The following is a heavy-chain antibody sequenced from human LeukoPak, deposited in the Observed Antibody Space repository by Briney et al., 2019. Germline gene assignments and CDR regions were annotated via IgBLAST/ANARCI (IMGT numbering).Heavy chain of an antibody. CDR3: ARGYCSSTSCYGRDDAFDI. CDR2: TYSGGRT. CDR1: GFTFSSYS. J-gene: IGHJ3*02. V-gene: IGHV3-53*01. Sequence: GGSLRLSCAASGFTFSSYSMNWVRQAPGKGLEWVSATYSGGRTYYADSVKGRFTISRDNSKNTLYLQMNSLRAEDTAVYYCARGYCSSTSCYGRDDAFDIWGQGTMVTVSS. D-gene: IGHD2-2*01.